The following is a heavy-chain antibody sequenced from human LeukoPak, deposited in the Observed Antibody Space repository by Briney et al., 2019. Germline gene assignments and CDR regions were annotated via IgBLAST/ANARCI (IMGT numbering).Heavy chain of an antibody. CDR1: GFTFSSYA. CDR3: AKGAYDYIEMGYFDY. CDR2: ISGSGGST. J-gene: IGHJ4*02. Sequence: GSLRLSCAASGFTFSSYAMSWVRQAPGKGLEWVSAISGSGGSTYYADSVKGRFTIPRDNSKNRLYLQMNSLRAEDTALYYCAKGAYDYIEMGYFDYWGQGTLVTVSS. V-gene: IGHV3-23*01. D-gene: IGHD5-12*01.